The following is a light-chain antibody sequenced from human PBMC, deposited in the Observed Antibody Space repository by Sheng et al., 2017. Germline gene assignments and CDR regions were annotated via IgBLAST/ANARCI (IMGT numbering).Light chain of an antibody. V-gene: IGKV1-5*03. Sequence: DIQMTQSPSTLSASVGDRVTITCRASQSITTWLAWYQQKPGKAPKLLIYKASNLESGVPSRFSGSGSGTEFTLTVNSLHPDDLATYYCQQYNSFPWTFGQGTKVEIK. CDR2: KAS. CDR1: QSITTW. J-gene: IGKJ1*01. CDR3: QQYNSFPWT.